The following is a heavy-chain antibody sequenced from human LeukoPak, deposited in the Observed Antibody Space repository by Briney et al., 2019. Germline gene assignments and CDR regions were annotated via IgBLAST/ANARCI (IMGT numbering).Heavy chain of an antibody. Sequence: GGSLRLSCAASGLTFSSSSMSWVRQAPGRGLEWVSCISTSSTYIYYSDSVKGRFTISRDNAKNSLYLQMNSLRVEDTAVYYCARGLLYDFAGVWGEGTTVTVSS. CDR1: GLTFSSSS. V-gene: IGHV3-21*01. D-gene: IGHD3-3*01. CDR3: ARGLLYDFAGV. CDR2: ISTSSTYI. J-gene: IGHJ6*04.